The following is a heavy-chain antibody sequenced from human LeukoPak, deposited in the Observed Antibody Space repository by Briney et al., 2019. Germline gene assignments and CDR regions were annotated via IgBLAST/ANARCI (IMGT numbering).Heavy chain of an antibody. J-gene: IGHJ5*02. CDR3: ATVIPSYIVVPAATRVWNPSPNWFDP. D-gene: IGHD2-2*01. V-gene: IGHV1-24*01. CDR1: GYTLTELS. Sequence: ASVKVSCKVSGYTLTELSMHWVRQAPGKGLEWMGGFVPEDGETIYAQKFQGRVTMTEDTSTDTAYMELSSLRSEDTAVYYCATVIPSYIVVPAATRVWNPSPNWFDPWGQGTLVTVSS. CDR2: FVPEDGET.